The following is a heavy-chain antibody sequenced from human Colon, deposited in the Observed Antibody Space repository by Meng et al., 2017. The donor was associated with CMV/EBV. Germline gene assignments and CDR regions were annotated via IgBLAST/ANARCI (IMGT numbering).Heavy chain of an antibody. Sequence: ASGYTFTSYAMHWVRQAPGKRLEWMGWINAGNGNTKYSQKFQGRVTITRDTSASTAYMELSSLRSEDTAVYYCARGRAVAAPYYFDYWGQGTLVTVSS. D-gene: IGHD6-19*01. CDR2: INAGNGNT. J-gene: IGHJ4*02. CDR1: GYTFTSYA. CDR3: ARGRAVAAPYYFDY. V-gene: IGHV1-3*01.